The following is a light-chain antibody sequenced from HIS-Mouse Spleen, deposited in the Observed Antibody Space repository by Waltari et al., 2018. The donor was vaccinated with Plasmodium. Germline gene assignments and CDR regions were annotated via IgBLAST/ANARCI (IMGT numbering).Light chain of an antibody. J-gene: IGKJ4*01. Sequence: EIVLTQSPATLSLSPGARATLSCSASQSVSSYLAWYQQKPGQAPRLLIYDASNRATGIPARFSGSGSGTDFTLTISSLEPEDFAVYYCQQRSNWPRVLTFGGGTKVEIK. CDR3: QQRSNWPRVLT. V-gene: IGKV3-11*01. CDR2: DAS. CDR1: QSVSSY.